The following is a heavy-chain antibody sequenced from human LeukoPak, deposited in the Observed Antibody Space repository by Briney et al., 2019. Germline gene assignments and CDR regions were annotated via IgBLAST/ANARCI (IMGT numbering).Heavy chain of an antibody. Sequence: SETLSPTCTVSGGSISSYYWSWIRQPPGKGLEWIGSIDHSGSTYYNPSLKSRVTISVDTSKNQFSLKLTSVTAADTAVYYCARGGKWLYYFDYWGQGTLVTVSS. V-gene: IGHV4-38-2*02. CDR2: IDHSGST. CDR3: ARGGKWLYYFDY. CDR1: GGSISSYY. D-gene: IGHD6-19*01. J-gene: IGHJ4*02.